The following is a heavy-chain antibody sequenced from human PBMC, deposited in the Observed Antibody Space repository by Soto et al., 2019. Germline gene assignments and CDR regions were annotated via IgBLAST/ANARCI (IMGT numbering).Heavy chain of an antibody. Sequence: QLQLQEFGAGLVKPSQTLSLTCAVSGGSISSGGYSWSWIRLPPGKGLEWIRYIYHSGSTYYNPSLKSRVTISVDRSKNQFSLKLSSVTAADTAVYYCAAGGGLPRYYWGQGTLVTVSS. CDR1: GGSISSGGYS. V-gene: IGHV4-30-2*01. CDR2: IYHSGST. D-gene: IGHD5-12*01. J-gene: IGHJ4*02. CDR3: AAGGGLPRYY.